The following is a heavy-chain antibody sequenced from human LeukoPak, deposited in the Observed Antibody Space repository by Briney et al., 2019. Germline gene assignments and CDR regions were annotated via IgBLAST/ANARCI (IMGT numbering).Heavy chain of an antibody. CDR3: TRSFIAGATGALDI. D-gene: IGHD1-26*01. Sequence: PGGSLRLSCAASGFTFSGSAMHWVRQASGKGLEWVGRIRSKANSYATAYAASVKGRFTISRDDSKNTAYLEMNSLKAEDTAVYYCTRSFIAGATGALDIWGQGTTVTVSS. CDR1: GFTFSGSA. J-gene: IGHJ3*02. V-gene: IGHV3-73*01. CDR2: IRSKANSYAT.